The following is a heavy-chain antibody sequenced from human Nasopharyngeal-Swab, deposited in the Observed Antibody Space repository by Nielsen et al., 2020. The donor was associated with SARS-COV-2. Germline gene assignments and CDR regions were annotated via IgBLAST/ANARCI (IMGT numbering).Heavy chain of an antibody. D-gene: IGHD4/OR15-4a*01. CDR1: GFVFSGSA. Sequence: GESLKLSCAASGFVFSGSAIHWVRQAPGNGLEWVGRIGDKAHNYATTYAASVKGRFTISRDDSKNTAFLQMDSLNTEDTALYYCTTDYYFDYWGQGTLVTVSS. J-gene: IGHJ4*02. CDR3: TTDYYFDY. V-gene: IGHV3-73*01. CDR2: IGDKAHNYAT.